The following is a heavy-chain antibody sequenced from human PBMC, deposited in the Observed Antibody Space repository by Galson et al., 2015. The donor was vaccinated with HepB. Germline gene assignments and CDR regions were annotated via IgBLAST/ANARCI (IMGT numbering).Heavy chain of an antibody. J-gene: IGHJ3*02. D-gene: IGHD4-17*01. CDR1: GYSFTSYW. CDR2: IDPSDSYT. Sequence: QSGAEVKKPGESLRISCKGSGYSFTSYWISWVRQMPGKGLEWMGRIDPSDSYTNYSPSFQGHVTISADKSISTAYLQWSSLKASDTAMYYCATRTYGDYVDEDAFDIWGQGTMVTVSS. CDR3: ATRTYGDYVDEDAFDI. V-gene: IGHV5-10-1*01.